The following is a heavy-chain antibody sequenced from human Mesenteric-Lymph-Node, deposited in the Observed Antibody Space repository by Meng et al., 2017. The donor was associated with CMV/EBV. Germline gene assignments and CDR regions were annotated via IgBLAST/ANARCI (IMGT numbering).Heavy chain of an antibody. CDR2: INHSGST. CDR1: GGSFSAYY. Sequence: VYGGSFSAYYWSWIRQPPGKGLEWIGEINHSGSTNYNPSLKSRVTVSVDTSKNQFSLRLSAVTAADTAVYYCAARHCSSTSCYFDYWGQGTLVTVSS. D-gene: IGHD2-2*01. V-gene: IGHV4-34*01. CDR3: AARHCSSTSCYFDY. J-gene: IGHJ4*02.